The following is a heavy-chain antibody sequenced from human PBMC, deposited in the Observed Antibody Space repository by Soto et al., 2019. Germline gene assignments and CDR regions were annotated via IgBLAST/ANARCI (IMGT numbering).Heavy chain of an antibody. V-gene: IGHV4-30-4*01. D-gene: IGHD3-22*01. Sequence: ASETLSLTCTVSGGSISSGDYYWSWIRQPPGKGLEWIGYIYYSGSTYYNPSLKSRVTISVDTSKNQFSLKLSSVTAADTAVYYCARAADSSGYYSAWGQGTLVTVSS. CDR3: ARAADSSGYYSA. CDR1: GGSISSGDYY. J-gene: IGHJ4*02. CDR2: IYYSGST.